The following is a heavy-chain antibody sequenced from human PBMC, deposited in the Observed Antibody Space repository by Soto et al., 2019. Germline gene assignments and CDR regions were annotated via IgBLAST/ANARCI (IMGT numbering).Heavy chain of an antibody. Sequence: EVQLVESGGGVVQPGGSLRLSCAASGFTFSNYWMSWVRQAPGKGLEWVANMKQDGSEKDYVGSVKGRFTISRDNAKNPLNLQMNSLTTENPAVYYCARLITPRVLDSWGQGTLVTVSS. D-gene: IGHD1-20*01. CDR3: ARLITPRVLDS. V-gene: IGHV3-7*03. J-gene: IGHJ4*02. CDR2: MKQDGSEK. CDR1: GFTFSNYW.